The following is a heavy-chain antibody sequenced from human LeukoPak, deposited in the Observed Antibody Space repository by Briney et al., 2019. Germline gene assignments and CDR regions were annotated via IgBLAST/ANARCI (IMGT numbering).Heavy chain of an antibody. CDR3: ARGPEGSGSYIFDY. Sequence: PSETLSLTYTVSGGSFSSHYWSWIRQPPGKGLEWIGYINYSGTTNYNPSLKSRVTLSVDTSKNQFSLRLTSVTAADTAVYYCARGPEGSGSYIFDYWGQGTLVTVSS. J-gene: IGHJ4*02. V-gene: IGHV4-59*11. CDR2: INYSGTT. D-gene: IGHD3-10*01. CDR1: GGSFSSHY.